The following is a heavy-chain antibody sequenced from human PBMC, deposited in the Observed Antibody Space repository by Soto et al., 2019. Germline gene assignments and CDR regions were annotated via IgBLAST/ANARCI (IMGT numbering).Heavy chain of an antibody. CDR3: ARPKGTYSSGYYYFDF. V-gene: IGHV1-69*13. Sequence: SVKVSCKDSGGTFSSYAISWVRQAPGQGLEWMGAIIPLFGTADYSQKFQGRVTITADESTSTAYMELSSLRSDDTAVYFCARPKGTYSSGYYYFDFWGQGTLVTVSS. J-gene: IGHJ4*02. D-gene: IGHD6-19*01. CDR2: IIPLFGTA. CDR1: GGTFSSYA.